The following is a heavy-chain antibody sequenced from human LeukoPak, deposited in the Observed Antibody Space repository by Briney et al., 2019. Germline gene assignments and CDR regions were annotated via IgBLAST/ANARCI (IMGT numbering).Heavy chain of an antibody. CDR1: VGSISSYY. Sequence: PSETLSLTCTVSVGSISSYYWSWIRQPPGKGLEWIGYIYYSGSTNYNPSLKSRVTISVDTSKNQFSLKLSSVTAADTTVYYCARGSPYEPWGQGTLVTVSS. CDR2: IYYSGST. V-gene: IGHV4-59*01. J-gene: IGHJ5*02. CDR3: ARGSPYEP.